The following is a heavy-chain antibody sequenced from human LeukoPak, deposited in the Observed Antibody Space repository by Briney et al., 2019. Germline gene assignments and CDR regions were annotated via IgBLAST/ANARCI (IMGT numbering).Heavy chain of an antibody. CDR1: GFTFSDYW. CDR2: IKDDGSET. V-gene: IGHV3-7*01. J-gene: IGHJ4*02. D-gene: IGHD3-22*01. CDR3: AKDAAVGSSGYYYVPPLYYFHY. Sequence: GGSLRLSCAASGFTFSDYWMTWVRQAPGKGLQWVANIKDDGSETYYVDSVRGRFTISRDNAKNSLYLQMNSLRAEDTAVYYCAKDAAVGSSGYYYVPPLYYFHYWGQGTLVTVSS.